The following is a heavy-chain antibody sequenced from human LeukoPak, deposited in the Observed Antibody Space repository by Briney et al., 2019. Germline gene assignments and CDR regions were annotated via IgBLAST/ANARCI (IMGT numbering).Heavy chain of an antibody. D-gene: IGHD1-1*01. J-gene: IGHJ4*02. CDR2: IDGSGDNT. Sequence: GGSLRLSCAASGFTFNSDDMNWVRQAPGKGLEWVSGIDGSGDNTYYADSVRGRFTISKDNSKNTLYLQLNSLRAEDTALYYCAKGLERESRLDSWGQGTLVTVSS. CDR3: AKGLERESRLDS. V-gene: IGHV3-23*01. CDR1: GFTFNSDD.